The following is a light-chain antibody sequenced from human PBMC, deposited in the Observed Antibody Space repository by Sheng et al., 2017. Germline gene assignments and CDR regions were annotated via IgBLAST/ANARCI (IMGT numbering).Light chain of an antibody. Sequence: EIVMTQSPATLSVSPGEGAIISCRASQSVSRHLAWFQQAPGQAPRLLLYDSYTRATGIPARFSGSGSGTAFTLTISSLQSEDFAVYYCQQYGGSPLFTFGPGTKVDIK. CDR3: QQYGGSPLFT. J-gene: IGKJ3*01. CDR1: QSVSRH. CDR2: DSY. V-gene: IGKV3-15*01.